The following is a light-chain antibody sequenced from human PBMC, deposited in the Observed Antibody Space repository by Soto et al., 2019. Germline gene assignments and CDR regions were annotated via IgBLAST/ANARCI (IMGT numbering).Light chain of an antibody. J-gene: IGLJ1*01. Sequence: QSALTQPLSASGTPGQRVTISCSGSSSNIGTDDVFWYLQFPGTAPKLLIYKNNQRPSGVSDRFSGSKSGTSASLAISGLRSEDEADYYCAAWDDTLSGYVFGTGTKVTVL. CDR3: AAWDDTLSGYV. CDR1: SSNIGTDD. CDR2: KNN. V-gene: IGLV1-47*01.